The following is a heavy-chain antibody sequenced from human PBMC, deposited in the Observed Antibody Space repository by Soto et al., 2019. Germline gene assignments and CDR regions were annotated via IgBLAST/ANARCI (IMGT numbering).Heavy chain of an antibody. D-gene: IGHD6-25*01. CDR1: GFIFSNYG. CDR3: ARDFRGYASDY. CDR2: SWYDGRNE. Sequence: VQLVESGGGVVQPGRSLRLSCTASGFIFSNYGIHWVRQAPGKGLEWVGVSWYDGRNEYYADSVKGRFTISRDNSKDTLYLQMNTLRAEDTAVYYCARDFRGYASDYWCQGTLVTVSS. J-gene: IGHJ4*02. V-gene: IGHV3-33*01.